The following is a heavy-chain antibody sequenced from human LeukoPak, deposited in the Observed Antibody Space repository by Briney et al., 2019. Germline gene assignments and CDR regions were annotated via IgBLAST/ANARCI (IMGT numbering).Heavy chain of an antibody. CDR3: ARLSDSSGTPRSDY. CDR1: GFTFSSYW. V-gene: IGHV3-7*03. CDR2: IKQDGSEK. Sequence: QAGGSLRLSCAASGFTFSSYWMSWVRQAPGKGLEWVANIKQDGSEKYYVDSVKGRFTISRDNAKNSLHLQMNSLRAEDTAVYYCARLSDSSGTPRSDYRGQGTLVTVSS. D-gene: IGHD3-22*01. J-gene: IGHJ4*02.